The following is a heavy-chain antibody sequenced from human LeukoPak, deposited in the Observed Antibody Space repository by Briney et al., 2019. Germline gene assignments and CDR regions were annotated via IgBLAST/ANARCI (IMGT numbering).Heavy chain of an antibody. J-gene: IGHJ3*02. D-gene: IGHD4-23*01. CDR3: AKNMGYGGNSAFDI. CDR1: GFTFKSYG. V-gene: IGHV3-23*01. Sequence: GGSLRLSCAASGFTFKSYGMSWGRQAPGKGLEWVSVISGSGDNTNYADPVKGRFTISRDNSKNTLYVQMNSLRAEDTAVYYCAKNMGYGGNSAFDIWGQGTMVTVSS. CDR2: ISGSGDNT.